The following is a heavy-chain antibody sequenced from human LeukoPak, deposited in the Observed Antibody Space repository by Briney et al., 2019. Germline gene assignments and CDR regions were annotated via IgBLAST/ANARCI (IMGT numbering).Heavy chain of an antibody. CDR3: ARGSVVMVYEEHNWFDP. D-gene: IGHD2-8*01. CDR2: IYYSGST. Sequence: SETLSLTCTVSGGSISSSSYYWGWIRQPPGKGLEWIGSIYYSGSTYYNPSLKSRVTISVDTSKNQFSLKLSSVTAADTAVYYCARGSVVMVYEEHNWFDPWGQGTLVTVSS. CDR1: GGSISSSSYY. J-gene: IGHJ5*02. V-gene: IGHV4-39*01.